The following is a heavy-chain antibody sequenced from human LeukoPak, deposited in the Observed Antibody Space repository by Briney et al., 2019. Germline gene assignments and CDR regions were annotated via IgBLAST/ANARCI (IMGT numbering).Heavy chain of an antibody. V-gene: IGHV3-23*01. D-gene: IGHD3-9*01. J-gene: IGHJ4*02. CDR3: AKNHYDILTGYHY. CDR1: GFTFSSYG. CDR2: ISGSGGST. Sequence: QPGGSLRLSCAASGFTFSSYGMSWVRQAPGKGLEWVSAISGSGGSTYYADSVKGRFTISRDNSKNTLYLQMNSLRAEDTAVYYCAKNHYDILTGYHYWGQGTLVTVSS.